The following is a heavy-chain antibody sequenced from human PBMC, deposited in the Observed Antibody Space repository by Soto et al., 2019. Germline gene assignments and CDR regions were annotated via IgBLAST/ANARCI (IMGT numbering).Heavy chain of an antibody. Sequence: EVQLVESGEGLVQPGGSLRLSCAASGFTFSSYSMNWVRQAPGKGLEWVSSISGTASYIYYADSVKGRFTISRDNAKNSLYLQMSSLRADDTAVYYCAREGGSQYCTTTACYNWFDPWGQGTLVTVSS. D-gene: IGHD2-2*01. V-gene: IGHV3-21*01. J-gene: IGHJ5*02. CDR2: ISGTASYI. CDR1: GFTFSSYS. CDR3: AREGGSQYCTTTACYNWFDP.